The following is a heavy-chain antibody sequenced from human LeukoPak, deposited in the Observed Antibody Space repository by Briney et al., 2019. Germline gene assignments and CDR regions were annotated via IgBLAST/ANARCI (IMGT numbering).Heavy chain of an antibody. J-gene: IGHJ6*03. CDR1: GITFSSYG. Sequence: GGSLRLSCVASGITFSSYGMDWVRQVPGKGLEWVAFILGDGTSQYYVDSGKGRFFISRDNSKNTLYLQMNSLRAEDTAVYYCAAPNDFWNGYDYYMDVGGKGTTVSVSS. V-gene: IGHV3-30*02. D-gene: IGHD3-3*01. CDR2: ILGDGTSQ. CDR3: AAPNDFWNGYDYYMDV.